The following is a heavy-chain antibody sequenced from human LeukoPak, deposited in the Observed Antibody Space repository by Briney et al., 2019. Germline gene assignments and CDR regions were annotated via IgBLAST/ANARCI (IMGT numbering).Heavy chain of an antibody. J-gene: IGHJ5*02. CDR2: IYYRSKWYN. CDR3: AKLGDSST. Sequence: SQTLSLTCAISGDSVSSNRAAWSWIRQSPSRGLEWLGRIYYRSKWYNDYAVSVKSRIIINPDTSKNQFSLQLNSVTPEDTAVYYCAKLGDSSTWGQGTLVTVSS. V-gene: IGHV6-1*01. CDR1: GDSVSSNRAA. D-gene: IGHD6-19*01.